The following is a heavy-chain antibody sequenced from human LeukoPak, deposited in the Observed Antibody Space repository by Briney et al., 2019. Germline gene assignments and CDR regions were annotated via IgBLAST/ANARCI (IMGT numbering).Heavy chain of an antibody. CDR2: ISAYNGNT. J-gene: IGHJ6*02. Sequence: ASVKVSCKASGYTFTSYGISWVRQAPGQGLEWMGWISAYNGNTNYAQKLQGRVTMTTDTSTSTAYMELRSLRSDDTAVHYCARYYNFRMGGPYYYYGMDVWGQGTTVTVSS. CDR1: GYTFTSYG. CDR3: ARYYNFRMGGPYYYYGMDV. D-gene: IGHD3-3*01. V-gene: IGHV1-18*01.